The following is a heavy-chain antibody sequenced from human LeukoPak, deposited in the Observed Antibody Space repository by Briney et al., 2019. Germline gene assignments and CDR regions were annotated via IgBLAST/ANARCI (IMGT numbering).Heavy chain of an antibody. J-gene: IGHJ4*02. CDR1: GFTFSGYA. CDR3: ARDYNYDSSGFYDF. V-gene: IGHV3-21*01. D-gene: IGHD3-22*01. CDR2: ISSSSSYM. Sequence: GGSLRLSCSASGFTFSGYAMHWVRQAPGKGLEWISTISSSSSYMYYADSVKGRFTISRDNAKNSLYLQMNSLRAEDMPVYYCARDYNYDSSGFYDFWGQGTLVTVSS.